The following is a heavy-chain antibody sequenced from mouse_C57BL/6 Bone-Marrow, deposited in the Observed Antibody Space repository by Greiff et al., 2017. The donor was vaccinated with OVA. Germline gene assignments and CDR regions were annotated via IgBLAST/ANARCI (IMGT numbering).Heavy chain of an antibody. D-gene: IGHD1-1*01. CDR2: ISDGGSYT. Sequence: EVKLMESGGGLVKPGGSLKLSCAASGFTFSNYAMSWVRQTPEKRLEWVATISDGGSYTYYPDNVKGRFTISRDNAKNNLYLQMSHLKSEDTAMYYCARDIYYYGSSPLYAMDYWGQGTSVTVSS. CDR3: ARDIYYYGSSPLYAMDY. V-gene: IGHV5-4*01. J-gene: IGHJ4*01. CDR1: GFTFSNYA.